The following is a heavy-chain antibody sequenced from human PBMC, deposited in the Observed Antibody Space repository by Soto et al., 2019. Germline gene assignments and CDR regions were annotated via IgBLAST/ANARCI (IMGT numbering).Heavy chain of an antibody. CDR2: IKQDGSEK. CDR1: GFTFSSHW. J-gene: IGHJ4*02. Sequence: PGGSLRLTCVGSGFTFSSHWMTWVRKAPGKALEWVANIKQDGSEKYYVDSVKGRFTISRDNAKNSVFLQMNSLRAEDTAVYYCASRPADRNYDDVFDVWGPGTLVTVSS. V-gene: IGHV3-7*03. D-gene: IGHD3-22*01. CDR3: ASRPADRNYDDVFDV.